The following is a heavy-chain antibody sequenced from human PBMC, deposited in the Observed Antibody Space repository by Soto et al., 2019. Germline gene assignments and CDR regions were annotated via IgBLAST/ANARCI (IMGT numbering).Heavy chain of an antibody. CDR1: GYIFTNFY. CDR2: INHNGGST. V-gene: IGHV1-46*03. Sequence: QVQLVQPGAEVKKPGASVKFSCKASGYIFTNFYIHWVRQAPGQGLEWIGIINHNGGSTNYAQNFQGRVTMTRDTSTGTVYLDLSSLRSEDTAVYYCTRGIASGDYWGQGTLITVSS. J-gene: IGHJ4*02. CDR3: TRGIASGDY.